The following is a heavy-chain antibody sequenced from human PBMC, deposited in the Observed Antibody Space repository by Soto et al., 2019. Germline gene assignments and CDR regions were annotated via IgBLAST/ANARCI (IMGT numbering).Heavy chain of an antibody. V-gene: IGHV3-15*01. CDR1: GFTFSNAW. CDR3: TKQQYQLLFTAFDI. CDR2: IKSKTDGGTT. D-gene: IGHD2-2*01. Sequence: GGSLRLSCAASGFTFSNAWMSWVRQAPGKGLEWVGRIKSKTDGGTTDYAAPVKGRFTISRDDSKNTLYLQMNSLKTEDTAVYYCTKQQYQLLFTAFDIWGQGTMVTVSS. J-gene: IGHJ3*02.